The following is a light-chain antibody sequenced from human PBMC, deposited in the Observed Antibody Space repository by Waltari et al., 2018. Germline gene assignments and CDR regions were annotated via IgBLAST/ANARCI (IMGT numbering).Light chain of an antibody. CDR2: QDT. CDR1: KLREKY. J-gene: IGLJ3*02. CDR3: QAWDGSTVV. V-gene: IGLV3-1*01. Sequence: SYDLTQPPSVSVSPGQSASITCSGNKLREKYAAWYQQKPGQSPVLVIYQDTKRPSGITERFSGSNSGNTATLTISGTQPMDEADYYCQAWDGSTVVFGGGTKLTVL.